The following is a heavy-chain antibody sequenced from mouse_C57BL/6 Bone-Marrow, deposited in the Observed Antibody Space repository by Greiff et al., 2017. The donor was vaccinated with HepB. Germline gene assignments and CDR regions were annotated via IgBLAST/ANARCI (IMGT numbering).Heavy chain of an antibody. Sequence: VKLQESGAELARPGASVKLSCKASGYTFTSYGISWVKQRTGQGLEWIGEIYPRSGNTYYNEKFKGKATLTADKSSSTAYMELRSLTSEDSAVYFCARGRFAYWGQGTLVTVSA. V-gene: IGHV1-81*01. CDR3: ARGRFAY. CDR1: GYTFTSYG. CDR2: IYPRSGNT. J-gene: IGHJ3*01.